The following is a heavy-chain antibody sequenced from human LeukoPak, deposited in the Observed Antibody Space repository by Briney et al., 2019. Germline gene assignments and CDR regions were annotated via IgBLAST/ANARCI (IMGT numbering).Heavy chain of an antibody. CDR3: ARGYDFWSGSRAFDI. CDR2: IYYSGST. D-gene: IGHD3-3*01. V-gene: IGHV4-59*01. CDR1: GASISSYY. Sequence: SETLSLTCTVSGASISSYYRSWIRQPPGKGLEWIGYIYYSGSTNYNPSLKSRVTISVDTSKNQFSLKLSSVTAADTAVYYCARGYDFWSGSRAFDIWGQGTMVTVSS. J-gene: IGHJ3*02.